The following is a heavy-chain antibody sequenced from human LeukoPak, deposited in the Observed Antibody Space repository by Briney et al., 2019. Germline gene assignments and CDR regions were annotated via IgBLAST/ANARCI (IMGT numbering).Heavy chain of an antibody. Sequence: PGRSLRLSCAASGFTFDDYAMHWVRQAPGKGLEWVSGISWNSGSIGYADSVKGRFTISRDNAKNSLYLQMNSLRAEDTAVYYCAKEVYDYVWGSPSYYFDYWGQGTLVTVSS. CDR3: AKEVYDYVWGSPSYYFDY. J-gene: IGHJ4*02. CDR2: ISWNSGSI. V-gene: IGHV3-9*01. CDR1: GFTFDDYA. D-gene: IGHD3-16*01.